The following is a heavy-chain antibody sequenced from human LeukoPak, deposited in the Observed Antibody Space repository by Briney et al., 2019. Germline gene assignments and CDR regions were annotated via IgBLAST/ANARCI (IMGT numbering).Heavy chain of an antibody. V-gene: IGHV3-15*07. D-gene: IGHD3-22*01. J-gene: IGHJ4*02. Sequence: PGGSLRLSCAASGFTFSNAWMNWVRQAPGKGLEWVGRIKSKTDGGTTDYAAPVKGRFAISRDDSKNTLYLQMNSLKTEDTAVYSCTTEAPYFYDSSGYSGYWGQGTLVTVSS. CDR1: GFTFSNAW. CDR3: TTEAPYFYDSSGYSGY. CDR2: IKSKTDGGTT.